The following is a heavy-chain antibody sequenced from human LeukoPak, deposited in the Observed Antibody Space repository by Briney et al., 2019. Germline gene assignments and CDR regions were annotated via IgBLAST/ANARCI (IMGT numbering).Heavy chain of an antibody. CDR3: ARQAVARYYFDY. J-gene: IGHJ4*02. V-gene: IGHV4-59*08. D-gene: IGHD2-15*01. CDR2: VSYTGSI. CDR1: GGAISSHY. Sequence: LETLSLTCTVSGGAISSHYWRWIRQPPGKGLEWIGYVSYTGSINYSPYLMSRVAISVDTSNNQLSLRVTSVTAADTAVYYCARQAVARYYFDYWGQGTPVTVSS.